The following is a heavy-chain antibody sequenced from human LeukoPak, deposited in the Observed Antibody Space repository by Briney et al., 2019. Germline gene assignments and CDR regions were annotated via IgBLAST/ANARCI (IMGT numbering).Heavy chain of an antibody. V-gene: IGHV3-30*18. Sequence: GGSLRLSCEVSGFTFRDYSIHWFRQAPGGGLEWVAHISYNGIDERYAGSVKGRFTVSRDDSKNTAYLLMSGLTTEDTAFYYCAKLGYGFDYWGQGTLVIVSS. CDR2: ISYNGIDE. CDR3: AKLGYGFDY. J-gene: IGHJ4*02. D-gene: IGHD2-15*01. CDR1: GFTFRDYS.